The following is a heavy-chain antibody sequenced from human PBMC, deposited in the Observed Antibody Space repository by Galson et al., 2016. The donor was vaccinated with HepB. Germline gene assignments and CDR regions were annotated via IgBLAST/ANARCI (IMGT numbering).Heavy chain of an antibody. CDR1: GYRFNSYG. V-gene: IGHV1-18*01. CDR2: INPYNDNT. Sequence: SVKVSCKASGYRFNSYGISWVRQAPGQGLEWMGWINPYNDNTNYAQKFQGRVTMTADTLTDTAYMELRSLRSDDTAVYYCARDPFLVGESIYYWGQGTLVAVSS. J-gene: IGHJ4*02. D-gene: IGHD1-26*01. CDR3: ARDPFLVGESIYY.